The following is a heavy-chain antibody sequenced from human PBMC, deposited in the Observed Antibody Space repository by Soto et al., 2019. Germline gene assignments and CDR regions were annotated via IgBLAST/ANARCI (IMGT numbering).Heavy chain of an antibody. V-gene: IGHV3-30-3*01. Sequence: GGSLRLSCAASGFTFSSYAMHWVRQAPGKGLEWVAVISYDGSNKYYADSVKGRFTISRDNSKNTLYLQMNSLRAEDTVVYYCARDLLVTTSAYYCYYGMDVWGQGTTVTVSS. CDR3: ARDLLVTTSAYYCYYGMDV. D-gene: IGHD4-17*01. CDR2: ISYDGSNK. J-gene: IGHJ6*02. CDR1: GFTFSSYA.